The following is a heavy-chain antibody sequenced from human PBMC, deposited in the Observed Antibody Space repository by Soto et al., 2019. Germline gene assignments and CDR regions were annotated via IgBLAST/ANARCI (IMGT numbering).Heavy chain of an antibody. V-gene: IGHV4-34*01. Sequence: QVQLQQWGAGLLKPSETLSLTCAVYGGSFSGYYWSWIRQPPGKGLEWSGEINHSGSTNYNPSLKSRVTISVDTSKNQFSLKLSSVTAADTAVYYCARGPRITIFGVAPPFGYWGQGTLVTVSS. CDR3: ARGPRITIFGVAPPFGY. J-gene: IGHJ4*02. D-gene: IGHD3-3*01. CDR1: GGSFSGYY. CDR2: INHSGST.